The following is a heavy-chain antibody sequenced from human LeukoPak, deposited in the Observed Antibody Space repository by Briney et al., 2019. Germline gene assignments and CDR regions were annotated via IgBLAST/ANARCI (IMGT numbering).Heavy chain of an antibody. V-gene: IGHV4-34*01. Sequence: SGGSLRLSCAVSGFTFSDHYMDWVRQAPGKGLEWIGEINHSGSTNYNPSLRSRVTISVDTSKNQFSLKLSSVTAADTAVYYCARSYAYYDYVWGSYRPYYFDYWGQGTLVTVSS. CDR3: ARSYAYYDYVWGSYRPYYFDY. CDR1: GFTFSDHY. CDR2: INHSGST. J-gene: IGHJ4*02. D-gene: IGHD3-16*02.